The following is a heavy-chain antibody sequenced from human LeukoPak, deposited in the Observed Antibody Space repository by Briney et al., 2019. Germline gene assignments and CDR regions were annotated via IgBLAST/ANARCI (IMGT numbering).Heavy chain of an antibody. CDR2: IKPDGTEE. V-gene: IGHV3-7*04. CDR1: GFTFSNFW. CDR3: ARDRGGLPY. J-gene: IGHJ4*02. D-gene: IGHD5-18*01. Sequence: PGGSLRLSCAVSGFTFSNFWMTWVRQVPGKGLQWVANIKPDGTEECYVDSVKGRFTISRDNAKNSLYLQMNSLRVEDTAVYYCARDRGGLPYWGQGTLVTVSS.